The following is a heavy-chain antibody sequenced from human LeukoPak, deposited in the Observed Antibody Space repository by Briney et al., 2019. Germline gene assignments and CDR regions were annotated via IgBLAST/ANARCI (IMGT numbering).Heavy chain of an antibody. D-gene: IGHD4-17*01. V-gene: IGHV3-21*06. CDR1: GFTFSRYS. Sequence: GGSLRLSCAASGFTFSRYSMNWVRQAPGKGLEWVSSFSSSSSYIYYADSVKGRFTISRDNAKNLLYLQMNSLRAEDTAVYYCALQGAATVTQSYYYYYGMDVWGQGTTVTVFS. CDR3: ALQGAATVTQSYYYYYGMDV. CDR2: FSSSSSYI. J-gene: IGHJ6*02.